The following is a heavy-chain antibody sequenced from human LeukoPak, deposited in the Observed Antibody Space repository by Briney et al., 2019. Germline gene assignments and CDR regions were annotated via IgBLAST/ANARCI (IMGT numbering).Heavy chain of an antibody. CDR2: VNPNTGNT. J-gene: IGHJ5*02. V-gene: IGHV1-8*03. D-gene: IGHD2-8*01. CDR3: ARGRLGQGTNIKNNWFDP. CDR1: GYTFTSYY. Sequence: ASVKVSCKASGYTFTSYYMHWVRQATGQGLEWTGWVNPNTGNTVYSQKFQGRVTISRNTSINTVYMDLSSLRSEDTAIYYCARGRLGQGTNIKNNWFDPWGQGTLVAVSS.